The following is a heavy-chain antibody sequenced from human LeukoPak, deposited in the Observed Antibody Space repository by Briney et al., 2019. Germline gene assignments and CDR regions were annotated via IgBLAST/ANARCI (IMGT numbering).Heavy chain of an antibody. D-gene: IGHD4-17*01. J-gene: IGHJ4*02. CDR3: TYGDYPLTY. CDR1: GFTFSSYA. V-gene: IGHV3-66*01. CDR2: IYSNGDT. Sequence: GGSLRLSCAASGFTFSSYAMSWVRQAPGKGLEWVSLIYSNGDTRYADSVKGRFTFSRDNSKNTLYLQMNSLRAEDTAVYYCTYGDYPLTYWGQGTLVSVSS.